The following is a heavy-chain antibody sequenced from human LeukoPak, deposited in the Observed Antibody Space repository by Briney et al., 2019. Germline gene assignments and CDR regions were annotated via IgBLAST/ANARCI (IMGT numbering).Heavy chain of an antibody. CDR2: INPNSGGT. D-gene: IGHD2-15*01. CDR1: GYTFTGYY. J-gene: IGHJ5*02. Sequence: ASVKVSCKASGYTFTGYYMHWVRQAPGQGLEWMGWINPNSGGTNYAQKFQGWVTMTRDTSISTAYMELSRLRSDDTPVYYCARSQGSRWFDPWGQGTLVTVSS. V-gene: IGHV1-2*04. CDR3: ARSQGSRWFDP.